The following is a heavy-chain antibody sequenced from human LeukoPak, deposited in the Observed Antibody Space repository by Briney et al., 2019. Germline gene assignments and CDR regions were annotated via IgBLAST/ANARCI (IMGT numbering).Heavy chain of an antibody. J-gene: IGHJ4*02. CDR1: GITLSNYG. CDR2: ISGSAGRT. CDR3: AKRGVVIRVILVGFYKEAYYFDS. V-gene: IGHV3-23*01. D-gene: IGHD3-22*01. Sequence: GGSLRLSCAGSGITLSNYGMSWVRQAPGKGLEWVAGISGSAGRTYYADSVKGRFTITRDNAKNTLYLQLNNLRAEDTAVYFCAKRGVVIRVILVGFYKEAYYFDSWGQGALVTVSS.